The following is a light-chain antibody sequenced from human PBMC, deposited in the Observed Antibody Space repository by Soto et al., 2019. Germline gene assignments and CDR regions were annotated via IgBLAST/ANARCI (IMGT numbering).Light chain of an antibody. CDR2: GAS. CDR1: QTISSSF. V-gene: IGKV3-20*01. Sequence: SVLTQSPGTLSFSPGERATLSCRASQTISSSFLAWYQQKRGQAPRLLIFGASDRATGIPDRFSGSGSGTDFTLTIDRLEPEDFAMYYCQQYSDSPPTFGQGTKVDI. J-gene: IGKJ1*01. CDR3: QQYSDSPPT.